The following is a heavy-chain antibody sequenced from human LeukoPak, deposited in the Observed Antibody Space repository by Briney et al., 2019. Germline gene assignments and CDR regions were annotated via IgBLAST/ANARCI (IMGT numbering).Heavy chain of an antibody. Sequence: GGSLRLSCAASGFTFSSYAMSWVRQAPGKGLEWVSAISGSGGSAYYADSVKGRFTISRDNSKNTLYLQMNSLRTEDTAVYYCAKAYYSGSYYPFDYWGQGTLVTVSS. CDR3: AKAYYSGSYYPFDY. V-gene: IGHV3-23*01. CDR2: ISGSGGSA. J-gene: IGHJ4*02. D-gene: IGHD1-26*01. CDR1: GFTFSSYA.